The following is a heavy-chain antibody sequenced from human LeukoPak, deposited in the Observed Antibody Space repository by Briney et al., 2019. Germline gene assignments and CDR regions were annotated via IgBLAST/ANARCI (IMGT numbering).Heavy chain of an antibody. V-gene: IGHV1-8*01. CDR3: AREVRGFDY. J-gene: IGHJ4*02. CDR2: TNPNSGNT. D-gene: IGHD3-10*01. Sequence: ASVKVSCKASGYTFTSYDINWVRRATGQGLGWMGWTNPNSGNTGYAQKFQGRVTMTRNTSISTAYMELSSLRSEDTAVYYCAREVRGFDYWGQGTLVTVSS. CDR1: GYTFTSYD.